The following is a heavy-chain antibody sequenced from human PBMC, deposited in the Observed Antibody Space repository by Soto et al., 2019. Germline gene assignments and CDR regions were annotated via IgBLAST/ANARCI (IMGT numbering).Heavy chain of an antibody. J-gene: IGHJ6*02. Sequence: SETLSLTCAVYGGSFSGYYWSWIRQPPGKGLEWIGYIYYSGSTNYNPSLKSRVTISVDTSKNQFSLKLSSVTAADTAVYYCARETSGYDNYGMDVWGQGTTVTVSS. CDR2: IYYSGST. CDR3: ARETSGYDNYGMDV. V-gene: IGHV4-59*01. CDR1: GGSFSGYY. D-gene: IGHD5-12*01.